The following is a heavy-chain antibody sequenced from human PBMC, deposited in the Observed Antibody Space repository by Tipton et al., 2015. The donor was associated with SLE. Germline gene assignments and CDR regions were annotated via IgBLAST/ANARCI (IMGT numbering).Heavy chain of an antibody. CDR1: GGPISSYY. CDR2: IYTSGST. CDR3: ARDPGGATAEYFQH. V-gene: IGHV4-4*08. D-gene: IGHD1-26*01. J-gene: IGHJ1*01. Sequence: TLSLTCTVSGGPISSYYWSWIRQPPGKGLEWIGYIYTSGSTNYNPSLKSRVTISVDTSKNQFSLKLSSVTAADTAVYYCARDPGGATAEYFQHWGQGTLVTVSS.